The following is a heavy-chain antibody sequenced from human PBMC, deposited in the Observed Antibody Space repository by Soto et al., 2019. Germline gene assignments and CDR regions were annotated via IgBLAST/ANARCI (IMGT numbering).Heavy chain of an antibody. D-gene: IGHD2-2*01. CDR3: ARGPATAPDAY. V-gene: IGHV1-46*01. CDR2: INPSGGTT. Sequence: QVQLAQSGTEGKKPGASVKVSCKTSGYIFTSYYIHWVRQAPGQGLEWMGIINPSGGTTTYAQKFKGRVTMPMDTSTSTVYVELSSLRSEDTAVYYCARGPATAPDAYWGLGTLVTVSS. CDR1: GYIFTSYY. J-gene: IGHJ4*02.